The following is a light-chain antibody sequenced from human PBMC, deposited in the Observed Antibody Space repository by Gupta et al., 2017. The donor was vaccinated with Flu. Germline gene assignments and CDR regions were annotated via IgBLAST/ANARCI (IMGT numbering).Light chain of an antibody. CDR1: QSVRSSY. Sequence: GTLSLSPGERATLSCRASQSVRSSYLACYHHKPGQAPRLLIYGASSRSTGIPDRFSRSGSRTDFTLTISSREPEDFAVYYCQQDASSPKTFGQGTKVEIK. V-gene: IGKV3-20*01. CDR3: QQDASSPKT. J-gene: IGKJ1*01. CDR2: GAS.